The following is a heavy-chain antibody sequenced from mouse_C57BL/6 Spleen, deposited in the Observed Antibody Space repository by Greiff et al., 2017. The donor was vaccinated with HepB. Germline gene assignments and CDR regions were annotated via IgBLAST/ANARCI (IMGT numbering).Heavy chain of an antibody. CDR1: GYSFTGYY. J-gene: IGHJ3*01. CDR2: INPSTGGT. Sequence: VQLKESGPELVKPGASVKISCKASGYSFTGYYMNWVKQSPEKSLEWIGEINPSTGGTTYNQKFKAKATLTVDKSSSTAYMQLKSLTSEDSAVYYCARGYGPFAYWGQGTLVTVSA. V-gene: IGHV1-42*01. D-gene: IGHD1-1*02. CDR3: ARGYGPFAY.